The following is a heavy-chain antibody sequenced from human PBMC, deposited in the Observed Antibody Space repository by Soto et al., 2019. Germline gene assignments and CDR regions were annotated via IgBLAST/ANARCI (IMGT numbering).Heavy chain of an antibody. CDR3: GRGRSGQIVVFY. J-gene: IGHJ4*02. CDR1: GYTFTGHY. D-gene: IGHD1-26*01. V-gene: IGHV1-2*02. Sequence: ASVKVSCKASGYTFTGHYIHWVRQAPEQGPEWMGEIGPESGATRYAQKFQGRVTMTRDMSITTVYMELNNLSTDDTAVYYCGRGRSGQIVVFYWGQGTPVTVSS. CDR2: IGPESGAT.